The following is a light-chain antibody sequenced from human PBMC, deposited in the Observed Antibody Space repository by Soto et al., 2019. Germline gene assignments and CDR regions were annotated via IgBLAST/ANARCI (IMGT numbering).Light chain of an antibody. V-gene: IGKV3-11*01. CDR3: QQYNNWPLT. Sequence: EVVLTQSPDTLSLSPGDRATLTCRASQSVSTYLAWYQQKPGQAPRLLIYDASNRATGIPARFSGSGSGTDFTLTISSLEPEDFAVYYCQQYNNWPLTFGQGTRLEIK. J-gene: IGKJ5*01. CDR1: QSVSTY. CDR2: DAS.